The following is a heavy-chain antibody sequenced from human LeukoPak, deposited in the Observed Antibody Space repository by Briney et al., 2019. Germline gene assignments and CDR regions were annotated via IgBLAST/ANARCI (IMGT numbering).Heavy chain of an antibody. J-gene: IGHJ6*02. CDR1: GGSISSSSYY. V-gene: IGHV4-39*07. CDR3: ARGPRDYVRYYYGMDV. D-gene: IGHD4-17*01. Sequence: NSSETLSLTCTVSGGSISSSSYYWGWIRQPPGKGLEWIGSIYYSGSTYYNPSLKSRVTISVDTSKNQFSLKLSSVTAADTAVYYCARGPRDYVRYYYGMDVWGQGTTVTVSS. CDR2: IYYSGST.